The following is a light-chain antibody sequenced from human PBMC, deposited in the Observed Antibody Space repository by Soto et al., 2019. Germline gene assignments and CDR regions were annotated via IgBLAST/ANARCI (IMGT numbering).Light chain of an antibody. V-gene: IGKV1-12*01. J-gene: IGKJ4*01. CDR1: QGISNW. CDR3: QQAKSFPTT. CDR2: DAS. Sequence: DIQMTQSPSSVSASVGDRVTITCRASQGISNWLAWYQQKAGKAPNLLIFDASILQSGVPSRFSGSGSGTDFTLTISSLQPEDFGTYYCQQAKSFPTTFGGGTKVEI.